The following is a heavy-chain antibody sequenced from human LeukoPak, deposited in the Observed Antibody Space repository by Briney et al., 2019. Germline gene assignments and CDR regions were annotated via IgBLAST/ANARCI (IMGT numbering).Heavy chain of an antibody. J-gene: IGHJ3*01. CDR2: INPNSGGT. Sequence: ASVKVSCKASGYTFTCYYMHWVRQAPGQGLEWMGWINPNSGGTNYAQKFQGWVTMTRDTSLSTAYTELSRLRSADTAVYYCARYMSTRVTPVSYAIDVWGQGTMVTVSS. V-gene: IGHV1-2*04. CDR3: ARYMSTRVTPVSYAIDV. D-gene: IGHD4-23*01. CDR1: GYTFTCYY.